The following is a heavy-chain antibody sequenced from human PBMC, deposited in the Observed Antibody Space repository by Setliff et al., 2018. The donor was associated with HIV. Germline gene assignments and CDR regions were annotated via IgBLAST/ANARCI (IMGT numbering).Heavy chain of an antibody. Sequence: SLTCNVSGGSISTYYWSWIRQPPGKGLEWLGYVSYSGSTNFNPSLESRLAMSVDMSKNHFSLKLRSVTAADTAVYYCARHGHFYDSSSSDAFDIWGHGTTVTVSS. D-gene: IGHD3-22*01. CDR2: VSYSGST. V-gene: IGHV4-59*08. CDR3: ARHGHFYDSSSSDAFDI. J-gene: IGHJ3*02. CDR1: GGSISTYY.